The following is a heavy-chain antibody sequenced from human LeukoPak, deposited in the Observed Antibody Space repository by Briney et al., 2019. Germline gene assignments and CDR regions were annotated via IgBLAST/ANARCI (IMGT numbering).Heavy chain of an antibody. J-gene: IGHJ3*02. D-gene: IGHD6-6*01. CDR3: ARLQLPGSAFDI. CDR1: GFTFSSYG. Sequence: PGGFLRLSCAASGFTFSSYGVHWVRQAPGKGLEWVAVIWYDGSNKYYADSVKGRFTISRDNSKNTLYLQMNSLRAEDTAVYYCARLQLPGSAFDIWGQGTMVTVSS. V-gene: IGHV3-33*01. CDR2: IWYDGSNK.